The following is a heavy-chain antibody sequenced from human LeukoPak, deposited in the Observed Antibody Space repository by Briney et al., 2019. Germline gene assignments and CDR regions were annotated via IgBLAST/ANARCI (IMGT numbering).Heavy chain of an antibody. CDR1: GFTFSSYG. CDR3: AKDSWEPDY. V-gene: IGHV3-23*01. J-gene: IGHJ4*02. CDR2: ISGRGGST. D-gene: IGHD1-26*01. Sequence: LGGSLRLSCAASGFTFSSYGMSWVRQAPGKGLDWVSAISGRGGSTYFAHSAQGRFTISRDNSQNPLYLQMDSLKGQNTARYLWAKDSWEPDYWGQGTLVTVAS.